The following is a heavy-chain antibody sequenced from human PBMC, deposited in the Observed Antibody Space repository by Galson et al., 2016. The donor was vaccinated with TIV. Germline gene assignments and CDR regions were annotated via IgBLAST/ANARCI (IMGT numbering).Heavy chain of an antibody. Sequence: TLSLTCAVSGYSIKSGYFWGWIRQPPGKGLQWIGSIYVSGTTYSNPSLKSRLTMSVDTSKNQFSLKLSSVTAADTAVYYCIREGSTVTMHHYFGMDVWGQGTSVTVSS. CDR1: GYSIKSGYF. V-gene: IGHV4-38-2*02. CDR3: IREGSTVTMHHYFGMDV. D-gene: IGHD4-17*01. CDR2: IYVSGTT. J-gene: IGHJ6*02.